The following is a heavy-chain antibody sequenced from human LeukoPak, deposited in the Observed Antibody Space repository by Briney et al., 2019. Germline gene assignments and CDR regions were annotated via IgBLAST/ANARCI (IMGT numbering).Heavy chain of an antibody. J-gene: IGHJ6*02. CDR3: ARAPSHYGDYIQYFLGYYYYGMDV. CDR2: IIPIFGTA. V-gene: IGHV1-69*13. Sequence: ASVKVSCKASGYTFTSYGISWVRQAPGQGLEWMGGIIPIFGTANYAQKFQGRVTITADESTSTAYMELSSLRSEDTAVYYCARAPSHYGDYIQYFLGYYYYGMDVWGQGTTVTVSS. D-gene: IGHD4-17*01. CDR1: GYTFTSYG.